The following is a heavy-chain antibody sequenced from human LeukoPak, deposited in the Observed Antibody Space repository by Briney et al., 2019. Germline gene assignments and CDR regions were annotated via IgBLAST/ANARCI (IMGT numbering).Heavy chain of an antibody. Sequence: SETLSLTCAVYGGSFSGYYWSWIRQPPGKGLEWIGEINHSGSTNYNPSLKSRVTISVDTSKNQFSLKLSSVTAAGTAVYYCARGFLRRWFDPWGQGTLVTVSS. CDR2: INHSGST. D-gene: IGHD2/OR15-2a*01. J-gene: IGHJ5*02. CDR1: GGSFSGYY. CDR3: ARGFLRRWFDP. V-gene: IGHV4-34*01.